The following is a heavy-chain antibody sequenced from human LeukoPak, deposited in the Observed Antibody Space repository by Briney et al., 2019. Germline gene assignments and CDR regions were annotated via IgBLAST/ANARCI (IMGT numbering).Heavy chain of an antibody. D-gene: IGHD6-19*01. Sequence: GGSLRLSCAASGFTFSNYWMSWVRQAPGKGLEWVANIEKDGSEKKYVDSVKGRFTISRDNADNSLHLQMNSLRAEDTAVYYCVREGGSGWYSGWFDPWGQGTLVTVSS. CDR3: VREGGSGWYSGWFDP. CDR2: IEKDGSEK. J-gene: IGHJ5*02. CDR1: GFTFSNYW. V-gene: IGHV3-7*01.